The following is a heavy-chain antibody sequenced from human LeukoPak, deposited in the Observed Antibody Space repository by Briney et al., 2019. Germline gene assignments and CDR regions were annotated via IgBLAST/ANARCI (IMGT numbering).Heavy chain of an antibody. CDR1: GGSISSGGYY. CDR2: IYYSGST. Sequence: TLSLTCTVSGGSISSGGYYWSRIRQHPGKGLEWIGYIYYSGSTYYNPSLKSRVTISVDTSKNQFSLKLSSVTAADTAVYYCARAGAKGYFDYWGQGTLVTVSS. CDR3: ARAGAKGYFDY. D-gene: IGHD1-26*01. J-gene: IGHJ4*02. V-gene: IGHV4-31*03.